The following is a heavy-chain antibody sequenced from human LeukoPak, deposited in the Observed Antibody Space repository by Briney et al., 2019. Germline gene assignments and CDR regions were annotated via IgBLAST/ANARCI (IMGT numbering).Heavy chain of an antibody. J-gene: IGHJ5*02. Sequence: PSETLSLTCNVSGSSITAFYWSWIRQSPGKGLEWIGSFQYGGNSKYNPSLKSRVAMSVDTSKRQLSLRLTSVTAADTAVYYCARVSHDSTSSPWGQGTLVTVSS. CDR2: FQYGGNS. CDR1: GSSITAFY. D-gene: IGHD2/OR15-2a*01. CDR3: ARVSHDSTSSP. V-gene: IGHV4-59*01.